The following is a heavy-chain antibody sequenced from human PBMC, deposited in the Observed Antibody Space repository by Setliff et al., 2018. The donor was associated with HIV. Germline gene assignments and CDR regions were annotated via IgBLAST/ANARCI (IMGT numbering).Heavy chain of an antibody. Sequence: PSETLSLTCTVSSDSTSNHYWSWVRQPPGKGLEWIGYVNNTGITSYNPSLKSRLTISVDMSQNQVSLKMRSVTAADTAVYYCARVTRSGSGWFWEHYFDSWGQGSLVTVSS. CDR1: SDSTSNHY. CDR2: VNNTGIT. CDR3: ARVTRSGSGWFWEHYFDS. V-gene: IGHV4-59*11. D-gene: IGHD6-19*01. J-gene: IGHJ4*02.